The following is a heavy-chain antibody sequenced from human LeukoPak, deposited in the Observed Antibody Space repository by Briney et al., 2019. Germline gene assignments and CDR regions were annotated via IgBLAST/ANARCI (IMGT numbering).Heavy chain of an antibody. J-gene: IGHJ4*02. CDR2: ISWDGTT. Sequence: GGSLRLSCAASGFTFEDYTMHWVRQAPGKTLEWVSLISWDGTTYYADAVKGRFTMSRDNSENALYLQMDTLRSEDTAFYYCVKDLSFESSGYVFDYWGQGTLVTVS. V-gene: IGHV3-43*01. D-gene: IGHD3-22*01. CDR1: GFTFEDYT. CDR3: VKDLSFESSGYVFDY.